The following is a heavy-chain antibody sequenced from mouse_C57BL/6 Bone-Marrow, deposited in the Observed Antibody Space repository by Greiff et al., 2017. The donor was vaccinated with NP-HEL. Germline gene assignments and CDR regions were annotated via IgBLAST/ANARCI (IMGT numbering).Heavy chain of an antibody. CDR2: INPNNGGT. J-gene: IGHJ2*01. D-gene: IGHD3-2*02. V-gene: IGHV1-18*01. Sequence: EVQLQQSGPELVKPGASVKIPCKASGYTFTDYNMDWVKQSHGKSLEWIGDINPNNGGTIYNQKFKGKATLTVDKSSSTAYMELRSLTSEDTAVYYCARSAQATLYFDYWGQGTTLTVSS. CDR1: GYTFTDYN. CDR3: ARSAQATLYFDY.